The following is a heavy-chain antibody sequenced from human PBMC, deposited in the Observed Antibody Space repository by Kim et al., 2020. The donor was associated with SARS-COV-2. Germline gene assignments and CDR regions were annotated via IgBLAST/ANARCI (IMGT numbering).Heavy chain of an antibody. V-gene: IGHV3-48*03. CDR3: ARDGGVSGLFDY. CDR2: I. J-gene: IGHJ4*01. D-gene: IGHD3-16*01. Sequence: IYIPDPGKGAFTISRDTATNKVSLQMTSLRVEDTAVYYCARDGGVSGLFDYWGHGTLVTVSS.